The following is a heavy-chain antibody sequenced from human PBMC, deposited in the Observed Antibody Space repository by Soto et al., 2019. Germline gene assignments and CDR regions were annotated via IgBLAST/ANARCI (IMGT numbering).Heavy chain of an antibody. J-gene: IGHJ4*02. V-gene: IGHV3-7*01. D-gene: IGHD3-22*01. CDR1: EFSFSNYW. CDR2: IKQDGGEK. Sequence: GGSLRLSCAASEFSFSNYWMSWVRQAPGKGLEWVANIKQDGGEKYCVDSVKGRFTISRDNAKNSLYLQMNSLRAEDTAVYYCARAPSYYDSSGYPVQYFDYWGQGTLVTVSS. CDR3: ARAPSYYDSSGYPVQYFDY.